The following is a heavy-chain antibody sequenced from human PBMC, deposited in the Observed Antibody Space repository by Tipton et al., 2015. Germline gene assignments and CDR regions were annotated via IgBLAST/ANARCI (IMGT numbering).Heavy chain of an antibody. CDR1: GYSISSDYY. V-gene: IGHV4-38-2*01. CDR3: ARLEEDCSDNICFAFDP. Sequence: TLSLTCDVSGYSISSDYYWTWIRQPPGKGLEWIGEINHSGYTNYNPSLKSRVTISVDPSKNQFSLKLSSVTAADTAVYYCARLEEDCSDNICFAFDPWGQGTLVTVSS. D-gene: IGHD2-2*01. J-gene: IGHJ5*02. CDR2: INHSGYT.